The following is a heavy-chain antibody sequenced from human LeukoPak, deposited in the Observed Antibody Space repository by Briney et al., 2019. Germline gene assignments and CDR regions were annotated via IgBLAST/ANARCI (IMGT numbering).Heavy chain of an antibody. J-gene: IGHJ4*02. D-gene: IGHD2-21*02. V-gene: IGHV3-7*01. CDR1: GFTFSNYW. CDR3: AREVTPYY. Sequence: LPGGSLRLSCVASGFTFSNYWMSWVRQAPGKGLEWVANIKQDGSEKYYVDSGKGRFTISRDNAKNSLYLQMNSLRAEDTAVYYCAREVTPYYWGQGTLVTVSS. CDR2: IKQDGSEK.